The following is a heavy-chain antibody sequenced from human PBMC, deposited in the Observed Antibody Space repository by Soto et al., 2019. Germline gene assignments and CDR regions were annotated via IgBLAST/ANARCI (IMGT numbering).Heavy chain of an antibody. CDR3: ARVADYYDSSGYNDAFDI. CDR1: GFTFSSYG. J-gene: IGHJ3*02. V-gene: IGHV3-33*01. D-gene: IGHD3-22*01. CDR2: IWYDGSNK. Sequence: QVQLVESGGGVVQPGRSLRLSCAASGFTFSSYGMHWVRQAPGKGLEWVAVIWYDGSNKYYADSVKGRFTISRDNSKNTLYLQMNSLRAEDTAVYYCARVADYYDSSGYNDAFDIWGQGTMVTVSS.